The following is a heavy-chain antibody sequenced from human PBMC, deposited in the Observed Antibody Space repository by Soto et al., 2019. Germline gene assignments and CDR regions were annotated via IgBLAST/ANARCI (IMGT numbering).Heavy chain of an antibody. J-gene: IGHJ3*02. CDR3: ASGARSGDYVLRAFDI. Sequence: QVQLVQSGAEVKKPGSSVKVSCKASGGTFSSYAISWVRQAPGQGLECMGGIIPIFGTANYAQKFQGRVTITADESTSTAYMELSSLRSEDTAVYYCASGARSGDYVLRAFDIWGQGTMVTVSS. CDR1: GGTFSSYA. CDR2: IIPIFGTA. V-gene: IGHV1-69*01. D-gene: IGHD4-17*01.